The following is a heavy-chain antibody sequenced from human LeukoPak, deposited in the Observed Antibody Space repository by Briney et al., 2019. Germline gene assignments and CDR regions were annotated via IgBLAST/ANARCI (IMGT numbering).Heavy chain of an antibody. D-gene: IGHD3-16*02. V-gene: IGHV1-2*02. J-gene: IGHJ4*02. CDR2: INPNSGGT. CDR3: AREYRGLRLGELSLYPDY. Sequence: ASVKVSCKASEYTFTSYDINWVRQATGQGLEWMGWINPNSGGTDYAQKFQGRVTMTRDTSISTAYMELSRLRSDDTAVYYCAREYRGLRLGELSLYPDYWGQGTLVTVSS. CDR1: EYTFTSYD.